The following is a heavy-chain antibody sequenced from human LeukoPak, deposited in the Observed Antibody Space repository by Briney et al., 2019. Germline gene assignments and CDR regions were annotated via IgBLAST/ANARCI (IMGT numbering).Heavy chain of an antibody. J-gene: IGHJ6*02. CDR1: GNTLTELS. Sequence: GASVKVSCKVSGNTLTELSMHWVRQAPGKGLEWMGGFDPEDGETIYAQKFQGRVTMTEDTSTDTAYMELSSLRSEDTAVYYCWIPYYYGMDVWGQGTTVTVSS. CDR2: FDPEDGET. V-gene: IGHV1-24*01. D-gene: IGHD5-18*01. CDR3: WIPYYYGMDV.